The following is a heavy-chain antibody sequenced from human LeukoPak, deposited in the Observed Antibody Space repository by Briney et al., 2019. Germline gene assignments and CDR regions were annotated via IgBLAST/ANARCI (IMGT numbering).Heavy chain of an antibody. CDR2: ISWNSGSI. D-gene: IGHD5-12*01. Sequence: SCKVSGYTLTELSMHWVRQAPGKGLEWVSGISWNSGSIGYADSVKGRFTISRDNAKNSLYLQMNSLRAEDTALYYCAKGIVATTSHLDYWGQGTLVTVSS. V-gene: IGHV3-9*01. J-gene: IGHJ4*02. CDR1: GYTLTELS. CDR3: AKGIVATTSHLDY.